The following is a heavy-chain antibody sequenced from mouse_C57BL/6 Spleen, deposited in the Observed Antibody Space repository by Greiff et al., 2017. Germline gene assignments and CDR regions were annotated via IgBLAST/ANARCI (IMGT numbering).Heavy chain of an antibody. Sequence: EVKLVESGGGLVKPGGSMKLSCAASGFTFSDYGMHWVRQAPEKGLEWVAYISSGSSTIYYADTVKGRFTISRDNAKNTLFLQMTSLRSEDTAMYYCARGEYGNPYYFDYWGQGTTLTVSS. J-gene: IGHJ2*01. D-gene: IGHD2-10*02. V-gene: IGHV5-17*01. CDR3: ARGEYGNPYYFDY. CDR1: GFTFSDYG. CDR2: ISSGSSTI.